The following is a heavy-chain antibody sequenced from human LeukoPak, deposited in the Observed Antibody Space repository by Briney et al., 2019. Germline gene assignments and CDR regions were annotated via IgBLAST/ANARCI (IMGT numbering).Heavy chain of an antibody. CDR3: ARGTYYYDSSGYFGPLGMDV. CDR2: INHSGST. J-gene: IGHJ6*02. Sequence: PSETLSLTCAVYGGSLSGYYWSWIRQPPGKGLEWIGEINHSGSTNYNPSLKSRVTISVDTSKNQFSLKLSSVTAADTAVYYCARGTYYYDSSGYFGPLGMDVWGQGTTVTVSS. D-gene: IGHD3-22*01. CDR1: GGSLSGYY. V-gene: IGHV4-34*01.